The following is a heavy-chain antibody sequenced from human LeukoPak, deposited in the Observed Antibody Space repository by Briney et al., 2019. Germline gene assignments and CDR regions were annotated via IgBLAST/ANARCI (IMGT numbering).Heavy chain of an antibody. D-gene: IGHD2/OR15-2a*01. CDR1: GYSFTSYW. V-gene: IGHV5-51*01. Sequence: GESLMISCKGSGYSFTSYWIGWVRQMPGKGLGGMGIIYPGDSDTKYSPSFQGQVTISADKSISTAYLQWSSLKASDTAMYYCARTFRSSGHFDYWGQGTLVTVSS. CDR3: ARTFRSSGHFDY. CDR2: IYPGDSDT. J-gene: IGHJ4*02.